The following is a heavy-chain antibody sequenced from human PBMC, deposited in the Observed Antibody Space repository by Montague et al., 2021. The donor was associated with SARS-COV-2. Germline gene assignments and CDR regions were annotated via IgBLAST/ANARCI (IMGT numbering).Heavy chain of an antibody. J-gene: IGHJ4*02. Sequence: SETLSLTCTVSGGSISSSNYFWGWIRQPPGKGLEWIGTIYYGGGTYYNPSLKSRVTISVDTSKNQFSLKLSSVTAADTAVYWCARDLVYGLFVYETEGGFDYWGQGTLVSVSS. D-gene: IGHD2-8*01. CDR3: ARDLVYGLFVYETEGGFDY. CDR2: IYYGGGT. CDR1: GGSISSSNYF. V-gene: IGHV4-39*07.